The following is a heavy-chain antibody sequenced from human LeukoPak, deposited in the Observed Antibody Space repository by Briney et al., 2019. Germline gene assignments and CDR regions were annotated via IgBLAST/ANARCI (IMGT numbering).Heavy chain of an antibody. CDR1: GFTFSSYA. D-gene: IGHD3-10*01. CDR2: ISGSGGST. J-gene: IGHJ4*02. V-gene: IGHV3-23*01. Sequence: PGGSLRLSCAASGFTFSSYAMSWVRQAPGKGLEWVSAISGSGGSTYYADSVKGRFTISRDNSKNTLYLQMNSLKTEDTAVYYCTRPWGSGSYADYWGQGTLVTVSS. CDR3: TRPWGSGSYADY.